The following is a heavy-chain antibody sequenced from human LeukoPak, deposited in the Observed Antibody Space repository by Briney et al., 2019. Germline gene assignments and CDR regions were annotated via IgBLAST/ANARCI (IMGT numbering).Heavy chain of an antibody. CDR1: GFILSSHW. CDR3: ARANNFDY. CDR2: INFDGSST. J-gene: IGHJ4*02. D-gene: IGHD4/OR15-4a*01. V-gene: IGHV3-74*01. Sequence: TGGSLRLSCAASGFILSSHWLHWVRQAPGKGLVWVSRINFDGSSTNYADSVKGRFTISRDNARNTLYLQMNSLRAEDTAVYYCARANNFDYWGQGTLVTVSS.